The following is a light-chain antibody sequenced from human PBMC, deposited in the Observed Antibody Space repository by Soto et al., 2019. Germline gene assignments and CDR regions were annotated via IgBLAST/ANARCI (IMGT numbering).Light chain of an antibody. Sequence: EIVLAQSPGTLSLSPGERATLSCRASQRVSNTYLAWYQQKPGQAPRLLIYGVSSRATGIPDRFSGSGSGTDFTLTISRLEPEDFAVYYCQQYSSSPVTFGGGTRLEIK. V-gene: IGKV3-20*01. CDR2: GVS. CDR3: QQYSSSPVT. CDR1: QRVSNTY. J-gene: IGKJ5*01.